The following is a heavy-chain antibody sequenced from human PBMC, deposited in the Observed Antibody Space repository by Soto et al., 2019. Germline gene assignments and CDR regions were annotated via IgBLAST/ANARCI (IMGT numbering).Heavy chain of an antibody. D-gene: IGHD3-16*01. J-gene: IGHJ6*02. V-gene: IGHV2-5*01. CDR2: IYWNDDK. CDR3: ALPYGDV. CDR1: GFSLSTSGVG. Sequence: QITLKESGPTLVKPTQTLTLTCTFSGFSLSTSGVGVGSIRQPPGKALEWLALIYWNDDKRYSPSLTSRLTVATDPSNNQMVLTTTNMDAVHTATYYGALPYGDVWGHGTTVTVSS.